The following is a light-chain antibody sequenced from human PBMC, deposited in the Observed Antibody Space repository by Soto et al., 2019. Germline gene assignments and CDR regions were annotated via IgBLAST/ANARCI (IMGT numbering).Light chain of an antibody. V-gene: IGKV1-5*03. CDR1: QSISSW. CDR2: KAS. J-gene: IGKJ1*01. Sequence: DIQMTQSPSTLSASVGDRVTITCRASQSISSWLAWYQQKPGKAPKLLIYKASSLESGVPSRFSGSGSGTEFTLTISSLQPEDFATYYCQQYNSYSRRTFGQGTKVDIK. CDR3: QQYNSYSRRT.